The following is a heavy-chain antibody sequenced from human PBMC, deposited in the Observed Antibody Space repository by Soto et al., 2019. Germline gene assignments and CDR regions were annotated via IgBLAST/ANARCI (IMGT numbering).Heavy chain of an antibody. V-gene: IGHV3-23*01. D-gene: IGHD3-10*01. CDR2: ISAGGDMT. CDR1: GFTLSSYA. J-gene: IGHJ6*02. CDR3: ARGDRGGSGSPASYYYSGWDV. Sequence: DVQLLESGGNLVQPGGSLTLSCSDSGFTLSSYAMSWVRQAPGKGLEWVSSISAGGDMTYNSDSVKGRFTISRDNANNAVFLQMHNLRIEDTALYYCARGDRGGSGSPASYYYSGWDVWGQGATVTVS.